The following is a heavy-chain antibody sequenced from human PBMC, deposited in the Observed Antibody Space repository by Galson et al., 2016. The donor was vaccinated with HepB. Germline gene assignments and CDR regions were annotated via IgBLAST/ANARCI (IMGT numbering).Heavy chain of an antibody. CDR3: ARDFRTISGVVTYTGGFDY. CDR1: GFPFDDYG. CDR2: ITWNGGSI. J-gene: IGHJ4*02. Sequence: SLRLSCAASGFPFDDYGMSWVRQAPGKRLEWVSSITWNGGSIVYADSVKGRFTISRDNAKNSLSLEMNSLRAEDTAFYYCARDFRTISGVVTYTGGFDYWGLGSLVTVSS. D-gene: IGHD3-3*01. V-gene: IGHV3-20*04.